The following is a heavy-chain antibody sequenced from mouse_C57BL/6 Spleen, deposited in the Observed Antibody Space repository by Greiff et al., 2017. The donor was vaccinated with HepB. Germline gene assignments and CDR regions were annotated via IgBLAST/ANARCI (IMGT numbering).Heavy chain of an antibody. V-gene: IGHV1-26*01. D-gene: IGHD4-1*01. J-gene: IGHJ4*01. CDR3: ARPNWAYAMDY. Sequence: EVQLQQSGPELVKPGASVKISCKASGYTFTDYYMNWVKQSHGKSLEWIGDINPNNGGTSYNQKFKGKATLTVDKSSSTAYMELRSLTSEDSAVYYCARPNWAYAMDYWGQGTSVTVSS. CDR1: GYTFTDYY. CDR2: INPNNGGT.